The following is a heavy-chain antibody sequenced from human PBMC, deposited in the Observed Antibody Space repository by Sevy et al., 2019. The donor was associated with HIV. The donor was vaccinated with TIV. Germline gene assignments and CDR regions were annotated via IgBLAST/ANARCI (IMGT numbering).Heavy chain of an antibody. D-gene: IGHD6-6*01. J-gene: IGHJ4*02. Sequence: GGSLRLSCVEYGGVTFSNYEMNWVRQAPGKGLEWVGRIKSKTDGGTIDYAAPVKGRFTISRDDSKNTLYLQMNSLKTEDTAVYYCTTGRYSSSIYFEHWGQGTLVTVSS. V-gene: IGHV3-15*01. CDR1: GGVTFSNYE. CDR3: TTGRYSSSIYFEH. CDR2: IKSKTDGGTI.